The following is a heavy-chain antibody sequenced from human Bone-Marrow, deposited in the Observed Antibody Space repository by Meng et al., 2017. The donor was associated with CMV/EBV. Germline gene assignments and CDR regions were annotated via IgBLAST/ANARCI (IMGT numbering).Heavy chain of an antibody. CDR3: AKVSYCGGDCYSRHYYGMDV. V-gene: IGHV3-48*03. CDR1: GFTFSSYE. J-gene: IGHJ6*02. Sequence: GGSLRLSCAASGFTFSSYEMNWVRQAPGKGREWVSYISSSGSTIYYADSVKGRFTISRDNSKNTLYLQMNSLRAEDTAVYYCAKVSYCGGDCYSRHYYGMDVWGQGTTVTVSS. D-gene: IGHD2-21*01. CDR2: ISSSGSTI.